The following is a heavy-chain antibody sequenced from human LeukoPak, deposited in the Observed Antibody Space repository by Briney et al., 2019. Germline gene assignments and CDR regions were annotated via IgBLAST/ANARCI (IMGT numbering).Heavy chain of an antibody. CDR1: GFTFDDYA. CDR3: AKDIGGSSWYFDY. Sequence: GGSLRLSCAASGFTFDDYAMHWVRQAPGKGLEWVSGISWNSGSMDYADSVKGRFTISRDNAKNSLYLQMNSLRAEDTALYYCAKDIGGSSWYFDYWGQGTLVTVSS. D-gene: IGHD6-13*01. CDR2: ISWNSGSM. V-gene: IGHV3-9*01. J-gene: IGHJ4*02.